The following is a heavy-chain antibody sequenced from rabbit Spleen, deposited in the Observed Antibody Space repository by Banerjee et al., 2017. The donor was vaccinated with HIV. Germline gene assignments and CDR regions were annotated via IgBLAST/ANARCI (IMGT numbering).Heavy chain of an antibody. D-gene: IGHD7-1*01. CDR1: GFSFSSSDY. CDR3: ARDTGTSFSSYGMDL. Sequence: QSLEESGGGLVQPEGSLTLTCKASGFSFSSSDYICWVRQAPGKGLEWISCIAGSSSGFTYSATWATGRFTISKTSSTTVTLQMTGLTVADTATYFCARDTGTSFSSYGMDLWGPGTLVTVS. CDR2: IAGSSSGFT. V-gene: IGHV1S40*01. J-gene: IGHJ6*01.